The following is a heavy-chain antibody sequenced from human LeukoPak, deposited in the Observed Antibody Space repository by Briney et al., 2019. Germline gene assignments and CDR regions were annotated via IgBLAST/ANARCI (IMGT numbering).Heavy chain of an antibody. D-gene: IGHD4-17*01. V-gene: IGHV3-48*01. Sequence: GRCLRLSCAASGFSFSSYSINWIRQAPGDGPDWSSYITSSSTTISYPGSVKVPFTISSDNAKNSLSLQMNSLRAEDTALYYCARNLTTVPTPGYWGQGTLVTVSS. J-gene: IGHJ4*02. CDR3: ARNLTTVPTPGY. CDR2: ITSSSTTI. CDR1: GFSFSSYS.